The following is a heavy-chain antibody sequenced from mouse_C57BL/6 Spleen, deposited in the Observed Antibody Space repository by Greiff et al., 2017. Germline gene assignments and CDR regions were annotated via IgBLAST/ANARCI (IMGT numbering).Heavy chain of an antibody. Sequence: QVQLQQSGAELVRPGASVTLSCKASGYTFTDYEMHWVKQTPVHGLEWIGAIDPETGGTAYNQKFKGKAILTADKSSSTAYMELRSLTSDASAVYYCTRDWDGYWGQGTTLTVSS. V-gene: IGHV1-15*01. CDR3: TRDWDGY. D-gene: IGHD4-1*01. CDR2: IDPETGGT. J-gene: IGHJ2*01. CDR1: GYTFTDYE.